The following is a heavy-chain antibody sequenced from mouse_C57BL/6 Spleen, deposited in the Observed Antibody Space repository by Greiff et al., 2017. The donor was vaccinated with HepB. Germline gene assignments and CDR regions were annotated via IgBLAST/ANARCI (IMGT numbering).Heavy chain of an antibody. V-gene: IGHV1-54*01. J-gene: IGHJ2*01. CDR1: GYAFTNYL. Sequence: VQLQESGAELVRPGTSVKVSCKASGYAFTNYLIEWVKQRPGQGLEWIGVINPGSGGTNYNEKFKGKATLTADKSSSTAYMQLSSLTSEDSAVYFCARYYYGSSLPFDYWGQGTTLTVSS. CDR3: ARYYYGSSLPFDY. CDR2: INPGSGGT. D-gene: IGHD1-1*01.